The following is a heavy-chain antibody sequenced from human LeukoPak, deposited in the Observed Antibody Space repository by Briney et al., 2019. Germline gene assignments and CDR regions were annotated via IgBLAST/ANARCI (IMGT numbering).Heavy chain of an antibody. CDR3: ARPRITRSRHYYMDV. J-gene: IGHJ6*03. V-gene: IGHV4-34*01. Sequence: SETLSLTCAVYGGSFSGYYWSWIRLPPGKGLEWIGEINHSGSTNYNPSLKSRVTISVDTSKNQFSLKLSSVTAADTAVYYCARPRITRSRHYYMDVWGKGTTVTVSS. CDR2: INHSGST. D-gene: IGHD3-10*01. CDR1: GGSFSGYY.